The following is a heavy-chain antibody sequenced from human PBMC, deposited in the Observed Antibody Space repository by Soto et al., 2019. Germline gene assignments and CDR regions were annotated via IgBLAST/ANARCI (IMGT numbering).Heavy chain of an antibody. J-gene: IGHJ3*02. D-gene: IGHD2-2*01. CDR1: GGSISSGGYY. V-gene: IGHV4-31*03. CDR3: ARESRAGAFDI. CDR2: IYFSGST. Sequence: QVQLQESGPGLVKPSQTLSLTCSVSGGSISSGGYYWSWIRQHPGKGLEGIGYIYFSGSTYFNPSLKSRVTISVDTSKNQFSLKLSSVTAADTAVYYCARESRAGAFDIWGQGTMVTVSS.